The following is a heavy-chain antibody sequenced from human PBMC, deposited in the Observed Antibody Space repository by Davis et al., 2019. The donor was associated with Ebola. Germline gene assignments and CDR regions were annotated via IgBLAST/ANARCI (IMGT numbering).Heavy chain of an antibody. V-gene: IGHV4-34*01. CDR2: INHSGST. D-gene: IGHD6-13*01. Sequence: MPSETLSLTCAVYGGSFSGYYWSWIRQPPGKGLEWIGEINHSGSTNYNPSLKSRVTISVDTSKNQFSLKLSSVTAADTAVYYCARHESYSSSWYPYYFDYWGQGTLVTVSS. CDR3: ARHESYSSSWYPYYFDY. J-gene: IGHJ4*02. CDR1: GGSFSGYY.